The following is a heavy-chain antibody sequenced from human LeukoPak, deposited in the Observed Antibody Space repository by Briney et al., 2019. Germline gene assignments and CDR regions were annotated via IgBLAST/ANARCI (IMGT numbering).Heavy chain of an antibody. CDR3: ARHGYCSSTSCYNRWFDP. CDR2: IYTSGST. D-gene: IGHD2-2*03. CDR1: GGSISSYY. Sequence: SETLSLTSTVSGGSISSYYWSWIRQPPGKGLEWIGYIYTSGSTNYNPSLKSRVTISVDTSKNQFSLKLSSVTAADTAVYYCARHGYCSSTSCYNRWFDPWGQGTLVTVSS. V-gene: IGHV4-4*09. J-gene: IGHJ5*02.